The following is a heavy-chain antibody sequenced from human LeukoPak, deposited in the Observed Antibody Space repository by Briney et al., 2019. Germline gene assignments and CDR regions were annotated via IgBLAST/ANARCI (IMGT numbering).Heavy chain of an antibody. Sequence: GASVKVSCKASGGTFSSYAISWVRQAPGQGLEWMGGIIPIFGTANYAQKFQGRVTITADESTSTAYMELSSLRSEDTAVYYCARAFAASGGSSSTSCYRDMPFDYWGQGTLVTVSS. CDR1: GGTFSSYA. J-gene: IGHJ4*02. CDR2: IIPIFGTA. D-gene: IGHD2-2*01. V-gene: IGHV1-69*13. CDR3: ARAFAASGGSSSTSCYRDMPFDY.